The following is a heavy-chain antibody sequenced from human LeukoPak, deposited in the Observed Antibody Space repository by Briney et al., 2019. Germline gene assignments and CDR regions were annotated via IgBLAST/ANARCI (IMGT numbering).Heavy chain of an antibody. CDR3: ARGLMGYYHDSSGYDS. Sequence: GGSLRLSCAASGFTFSSYEMNWVRQAPGKGLEWVSYISSSGSTIYYADSVKGRFTISRDNAKNSLYLQMNSLRAEDTAVYYCARGLMGYYHDSSGYDSWGQGTLVTVSS. J-gene: IGHJ4*02. D-gene: IGHD3-22*01. V-gene: IGHV3-48*03. CDR2: ISSSGSTI. CDR1: GFTFSSYE.